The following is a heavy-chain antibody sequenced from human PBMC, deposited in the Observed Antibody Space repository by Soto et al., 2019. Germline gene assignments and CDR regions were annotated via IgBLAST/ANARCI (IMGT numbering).Heavy chain of an antibody. CDR1: VFNFSSSY. CDR3: ARDCCSGRHYAH. Sequence: EVHLVETGGDLILPGGSLRLSCSTSVFNFSSSYMSWVRQAPWKGLEWVSSIYSDGTTDYADSLKNRFTICRDSSRNMVFLQMTGLRGEETAVYYCARDCCSGRHYAHWGQGSLVTVSS. CDR2: IYSDGTT. V-gene: IGHV3-53*02. J-gene: IGHJ4*02. D-gene: IGHD1-26*01.